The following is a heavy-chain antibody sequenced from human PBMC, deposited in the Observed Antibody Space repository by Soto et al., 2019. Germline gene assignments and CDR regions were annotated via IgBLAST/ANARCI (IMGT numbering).Heavy chain of an antibody. V-gene: IGHV4-59*12. Sequence: SETLSLTCTVSGDSLSSYYWTWIRQPPGKGLEWIGYIYDNGNTNYNPSLKRRVTISVDTSKNQFSLKLSSVTAADTAVYYCARGGAGLGVWGTGTTVTISS. CDR3: ARGGAGLGV. J-gene: IGHJ6*04. D-gene: IGHD6-19*01. CDR2: IYDNGNT. CDR1: GDSLSSYY.